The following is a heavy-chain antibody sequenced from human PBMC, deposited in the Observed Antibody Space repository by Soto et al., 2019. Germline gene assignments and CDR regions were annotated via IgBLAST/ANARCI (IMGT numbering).Heavy chain of an antibody. CDR3: ATDRSSSWTLDY. CDR2: ISYDGSAK. CDR1: GFTFSSDG. J-gene: IGHJ4*02. Sequence: QVQLVESGGGVVQPGRSLRLSCAASGFTFSSDGMHWVRQAPGKGLEWVAVISYDGSAKSYADSVKGRFTISRDNSKNTRYLQMNSLRDEDTGVYYCATDRSSSWTLDYLGQGTLVTVSS. V-gene: IGHV3-30*03. D-gene: IGHD6-13*01.